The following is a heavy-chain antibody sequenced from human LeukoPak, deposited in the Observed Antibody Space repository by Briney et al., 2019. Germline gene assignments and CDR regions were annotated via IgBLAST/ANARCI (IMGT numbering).Heavy chain of an antibody. V-gene: IGHV3-23*01. Sequence: GGSLRLSCAASGFTFSSYAMSWVRQAPGKGLEWVTTISGTSDYTYYTDSVKGRFTISRDNSKNTLYLQMNSLRVEDTAVYYCARGYSSSWYFFDYWGQGSLVTVSS. D-gene: IGHD6-13*01. CDR2: ISGTSDYT. CDR3: ARGYSSSWYFFDY. J-gene: IGHJ4*02. CDR1: GFTFSSYA.